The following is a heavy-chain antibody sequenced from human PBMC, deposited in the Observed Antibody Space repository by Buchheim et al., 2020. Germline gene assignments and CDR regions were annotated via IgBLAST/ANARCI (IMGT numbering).Heavy chain of an antibody. D-gene: IGHD4-17*01. Sequence: EVQLLESGGGLVQPGGSPRLSCAASGFTFTTSPMSWVRQAPGKGLEWVGRIKSKTDGGTTDYAAPVKGRFTISRDDSKNTLYLQMNSLKTEDTAVYYCTTDPYGDLNFDYWGQGTL. V-gene: IGHV3-15*01. J-gene: IGHJ4*02. CDR3: TTDPYGDLNFDY. CDR1: GFTFTTSP. CDR2: IKSKTDGGTT.